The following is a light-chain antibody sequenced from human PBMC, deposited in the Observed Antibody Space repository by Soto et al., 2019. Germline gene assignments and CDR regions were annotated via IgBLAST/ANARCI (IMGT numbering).Light chain of an antibody. CDR3: QQYNSYPWT. Sequence: DIQMTQSPSTLSASVGDRVTITCRASQSISSWLAWYQQKPGKAPKLLIYKASSLESGVPSRFSGSGSGTEFTLTISSRQPDEFAAYYCQQYNSYPWTFGQGTKVEIK. CDR2: KAS. J-gene: IGKJ1*01. V-gene: IGKV1-5*03. CDR1: QSISSW.